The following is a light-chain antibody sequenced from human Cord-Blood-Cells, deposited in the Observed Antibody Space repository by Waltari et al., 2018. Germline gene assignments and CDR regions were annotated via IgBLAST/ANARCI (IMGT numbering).Light chain of an antibody. Sequence: AIQLTQSPSSLSASVGDRVTITCRASQGLSSALAWYHQKPGKAPKLLIYDASSLESGVPSRFSGSRYGTDFTLTISSLQPEDFATYYCQQFNSYPPVTFGGGTKVEIK. CDR2: DAS. CDR1: QGLSSA. J-gene: IGKJ4*01. CDR3: QQFNSYPPVT. V-gene: IGKV1-13*02.